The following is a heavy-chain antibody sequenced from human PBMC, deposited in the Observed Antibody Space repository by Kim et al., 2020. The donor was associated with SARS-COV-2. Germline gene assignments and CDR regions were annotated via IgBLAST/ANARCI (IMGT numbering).Heavy chain of an antibody. D-gene: IGHD1-26*01. CDR3: AKVSEWELGSWGGGSFDI. CDR1: GFTFDDYA. V-gene: IGHV3-9*01. Sequence: GGSLRLSCAASGFTFDDYAMHWVRQAPGKGLEWVSGISWNSGSIGYADSVKGRFTISRDNAKNSLYLQMNSLRAEDTALYYCAKVSEWELGSWGGGSFDIWGQGTMVTVSS. CDR2: ISWNSGSI. J-gene: IGHJ3*02.